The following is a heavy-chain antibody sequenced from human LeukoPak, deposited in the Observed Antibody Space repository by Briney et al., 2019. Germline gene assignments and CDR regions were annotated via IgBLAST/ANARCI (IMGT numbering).Heavy chain of an antibody. CDR2: ISGSGGST. CDR1: GFTFSSYA. D-gene: IGHD3-10*01. CDR3: AKASARLWFGEPSMDV. V-gene: IGHV3-23*01. Sequence: PGGSLRLSCAASGFTFSSYAMSWVRQAPGKGLEWVSAISGSGGSTYYADSVKGRFNISRDNSKTTLYLQMNSLRAEDTAVYYCAKASARLWFGEPSMDVWGKGTTVTVSS. J-gene: IGHJ6*03.